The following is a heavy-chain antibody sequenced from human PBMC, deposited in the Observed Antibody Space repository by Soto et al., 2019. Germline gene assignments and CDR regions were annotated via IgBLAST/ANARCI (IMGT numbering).Heavy chain of an antibody. CDR2: IYYSGST. CDR3: ARRRTKDEGWDYYYYMDV. V-gene: IGHV4-59*01. D-gene: IGHD3-16*01. CDR1: GGSISSYY. Sequence: QVQLQESGPGLVKPSETLSLTCTVSGGSISSYYWSWIRQPPGKGLEWIGYIYYSGSTNYNPSLKSRVTISVDTSKNQFSLKLSSVTAADTAVYYCARRRTKDEGWDYYYYMDVWGKGTTVTVSS. J-gene: IGHJ6*03.